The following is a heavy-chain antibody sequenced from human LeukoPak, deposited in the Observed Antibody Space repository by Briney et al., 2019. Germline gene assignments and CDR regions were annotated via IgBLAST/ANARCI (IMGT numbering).Heavy chain of an antibody. CDR3: ARQYTSDAFDI. V-gene: IGHV4-59*08. J-gene: IGHJ3*02. D-gene: IGHD2-2*02. CDR1: GGSISSYY. Sequence: SETLSLTCTVSGGSISSYYWSWMRRPPGKGLEWIGYIYYSGSTNYNPSLQSRVTISVDTSKNQFSLKLSSVTAADTAVCYCARQYTSDAFDIWGQGTMVTVSS. CDR2: IYYSGST.